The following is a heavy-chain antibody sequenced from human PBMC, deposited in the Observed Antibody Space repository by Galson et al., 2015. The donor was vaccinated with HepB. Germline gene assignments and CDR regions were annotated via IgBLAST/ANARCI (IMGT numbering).Heavy chain of an antibody. CDR1: GYTFTSYY. CDR3: AKGLLGHDAFDI. V-gene: IGHV1-46*01. D-gene: IGHD3/OR15-3a*01. Sequence: QSGAEVKKPGESLKISCKASGYTFTSYYMHWVRQAPGQGLEWMGIINPSGGSTSYAQKFQGRVTMTRDTSTSTVYMELSSLRSEDAAVYYCAKGLLGHDAFDIWGQGTMVTVSS. CDR2: INPSGGST. J-gene: IGHJ3*02.